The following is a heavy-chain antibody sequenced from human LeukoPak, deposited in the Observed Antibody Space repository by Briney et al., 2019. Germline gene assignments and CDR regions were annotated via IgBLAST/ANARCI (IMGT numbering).Heavy chain of an antibody. CDR3: ASPPSGRVGAMSY. D-gene: IGHD1-26*01. V-gene: IGHV1-24*01. CDR1: GFRLSELG. J-gene: IGHJ4*02. CDR2: FDDVDKKR. Sequence: GASVKVSCKVSGFRLSELGLHWVRQTPGKGPEWMGSFDDVDKKRMFAENFQGRLTMTDDTSTDIAYMELSSLRFEDTAVYYCASPPSGRVGAMSYWGQGTLVTVSS.